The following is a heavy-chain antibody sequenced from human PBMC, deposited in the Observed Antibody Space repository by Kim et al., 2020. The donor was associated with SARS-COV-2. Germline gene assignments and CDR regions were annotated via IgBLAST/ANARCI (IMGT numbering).Heavy chain of an antibody. J-gene: IGHJ6*02. CDR1: GYTFTSYG. V-gene: IGHV1-18*01. Sequence: ASVKVSCKASGYTFTSYGISWVRQAPGQGLEWMGWISAYNGNTNYAQKLQGRVTMTTDTSTSTAYMELRSLRSDDTAVYYCAREIVVVPVSSVYYYGMDVWGQGTTVTVSS. D-gene: IGHD2-2*01. CDR2: ISAYNGNT. CDR3: AREIVVVPVSSVYYYGMDV.